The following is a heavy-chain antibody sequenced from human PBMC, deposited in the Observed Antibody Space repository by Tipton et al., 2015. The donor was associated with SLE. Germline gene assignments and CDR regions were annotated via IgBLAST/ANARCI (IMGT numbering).Heavy chain of an antibody. D-gene: IGHD2-21*02. V-gene: IGHV3-15*01. Sequence: SLRLSCAASGFTFRNAWMSWVRQAPGMGLEWVGRIKIKTDGGTPAYAAPVKGRFVISREDSKTTLYLQLNSLKTEDTAVYFCSIESRVTESRFAYWGQGALVTVSS. CDR1: GFTFRNAW. CDR2: IKIKTDGGTP. J-gene: IGHJ4*02. CDR3: SIESRVTESRFAY.